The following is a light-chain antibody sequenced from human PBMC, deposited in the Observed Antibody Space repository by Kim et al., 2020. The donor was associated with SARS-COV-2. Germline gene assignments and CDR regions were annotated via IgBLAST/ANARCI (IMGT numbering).Light chain of an antibody. CDR1: PLRSHS. V-gene: IGLV3-19*01. Sequence: SSELTQDPAVSVALAQTVRLTCKADPLRSHSATWYQQKPGQAPVLVIHSKNNRPPGIPDRISGSSPGNTASLTITGAQAVDEADYFCNSRDTISNHVFFG. CDR3: NSRDTISNHVF. CDR2: SKN. J-gene: IGLJ1*01.